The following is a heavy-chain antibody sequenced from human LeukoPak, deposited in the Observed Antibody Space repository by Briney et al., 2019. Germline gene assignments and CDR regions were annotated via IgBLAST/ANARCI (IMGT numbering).Heavy chain of an antibody. D-gene: IGHD1-26*01. CDR2: ISGSGGRT. V-gene: IGHV3-23*01. CDR3: AKDRGLVGSTPSNFDY. CDR1: GFTFSSYA. J-gene: IGHJ4*02. Sequence: GGSLRLSCAASGFTFSSYAMNWVRQAPGKGLEWVSGISGSGGRTYYAASVKGRFTISRDNSENTLYMQMSSLRAEGTAVYYCAKDRGLVGSTPSNFDYWGQGTLVTVSS.